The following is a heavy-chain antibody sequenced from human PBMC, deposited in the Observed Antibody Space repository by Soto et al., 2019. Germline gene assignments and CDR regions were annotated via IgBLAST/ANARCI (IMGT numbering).Heavy chain of an antibody. J-gene: IGHJ3*02. V-gene: IGHV3-23*01. CDR3: AKDAAAMYAFEI. CDR1: GFTFSSYA. CDR2: ISGSGGST. D-gene: IGHD2-2*01. Sequence: GALRLSCAASGFTFSSYAMSWVRQAPGKGLEWVSAISGSGGSTYYADSVKGRFTISRDNSKNTLYLQMNSLRAEDTAVYYCAKDAAAMYAFEIWGQGTMVTVSS.